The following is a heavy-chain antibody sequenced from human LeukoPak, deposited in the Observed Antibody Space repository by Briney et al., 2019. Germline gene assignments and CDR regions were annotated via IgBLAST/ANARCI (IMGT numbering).Heavy chain of an antibody. CDR3: ARRAVTGPLEEY. V-gene: IGHV5-51*01. Sequence: PGESLKISCKGSGYTFTNYWIGRVRQMPGKGLEWMGIIYPADSDTKYRPSFQGQVTFSADRSISTAYLQWNSLKASDTAMYFCARRAVTGPLEEYWGQGTLATVSS. CDR2: IYPADSDT. D-gene: IGHD2-21*02. CDR1: GYTFTNYW. J-gene: IGHJ4*02.